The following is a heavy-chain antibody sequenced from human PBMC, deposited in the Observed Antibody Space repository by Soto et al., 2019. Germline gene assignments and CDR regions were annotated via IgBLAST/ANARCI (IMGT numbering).Heavy chain of an antibody. CDR3: ARSMGPYPYSSGWPYYYYGLDV. Sequence: GGSLRLSCAASGFTFGSYAMHWVRQAPGKGLEWLALISYDGSNKYYADSVKGRFTISRDNSENTLYLQRNSLGAEDTAVYYCARSMGPYPYSSGWPYYYYGLDVWGHGTTVTVSS. V-gene: IGHV3-30-3*01. CDR1: GFTFGSYA. J-gene: IGHJ6*02. CDR2: ISYDGSNK. D-gene: IGHD6-19*01.